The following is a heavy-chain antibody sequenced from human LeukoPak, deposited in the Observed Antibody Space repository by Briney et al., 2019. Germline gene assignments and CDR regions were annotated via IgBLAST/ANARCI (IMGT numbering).Heavy chain of an antibody. CDR3: AKDRTSYYYDSSGYYYVDGFDY. J-gene: IGHJ4*02. CDR1: GFTFSSYA. V-gene: IGHV3-23*01. CDR2: ISGSGGST. D-gene: IGHD3-22*01. Sequence: PGGSLRLSCAPSGFTFSSYAMSWVRQAPGKGLEWVSAISGSGGSTYYADSVKGRFTISRDNSKNTLYLQMNSLRAEDTAVYYCAKDRTSYYYDSSGYYYVDGFDYWGQGTLVTVSS.